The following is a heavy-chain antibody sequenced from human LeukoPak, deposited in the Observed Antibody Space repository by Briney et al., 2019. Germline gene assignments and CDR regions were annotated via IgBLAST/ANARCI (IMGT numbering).Heavy chain of an antibody. V-gene: IGHV4-59*11. CDR3: AGADIVGATNDY. D-gene: IGHD1-26*01. CDR2: IYYSGST. CDR1: GGSISSHY. Sequence: SETLSLTCTVSGGSISSHYWSWIRQPPGKGLEWIGYIYYSGSTNYNPSLKSRVTISVDTSKNQFSLKLSSVTAADTAVYYCAGADIVGATNDYWGQGTLVTVSS. J-gene: IGHJ4*02.